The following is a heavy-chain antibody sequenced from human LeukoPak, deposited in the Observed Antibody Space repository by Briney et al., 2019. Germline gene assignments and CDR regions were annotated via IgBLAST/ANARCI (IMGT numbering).Heavy chain of an antibody. D-gene: IGHD5-24*01. CDR3: ARGNAMATIRVTDY. Sequence: ASVEVSCKASGYNLIAYYIHWVRQAPGQGLEWMGWLNPNSGVTNYAQKFQGRVTMTRDTSTSTAYMELSSLRSDDTAVYYCARGNAMATIRVTDYWGQGTLVTVSS. CDR1: GYNLIAYY. J-gene: IGHJ4*02. CDR2: LNPNSGVT. V-gene: IGHV1-2*02.